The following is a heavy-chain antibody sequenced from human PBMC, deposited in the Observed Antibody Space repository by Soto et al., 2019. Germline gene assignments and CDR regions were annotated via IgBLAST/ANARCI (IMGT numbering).Heavy chain of an antibody. V-gene: IGHV4-59*12. J-gene: IGHJ5*01. D-gene: IGHD3-16*01. CDR2: IYYSGST. CDR1: GGSISSYY. CDR3: ARGNYKITFGGVIWS. Sequence: PSETLSLTCTVSGGSISSYYWSWIRQPPGKGLEWIGYIYYSGSTYYNPSLKSRVTISVDTSKNQFSLKLSSVTAADTAVYYCARGNYKITFGGVIWSWGQGTLVTVSS.